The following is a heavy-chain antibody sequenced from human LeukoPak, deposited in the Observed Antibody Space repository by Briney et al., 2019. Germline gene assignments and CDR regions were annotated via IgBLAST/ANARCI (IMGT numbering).Heavy chain of an antibody. Sequence: PSETLSLTCTVSGGSISSYYWSWIRQPPGKGLEWIGYIYYSGSTNYNPSLKSRVTISVDTSKNQFSLKLSSVTAADTALYYCARVDPRLGDSMDYWGPGTLVTVSS. CDR3: ARVDPRLGDSMDY. CDR2: IYYSGST. J-gene: IGHJ4*02. V-gene: IGHV4-59*01. D-gene: IGHD4-17*01. CDR1: GGSISSYY.